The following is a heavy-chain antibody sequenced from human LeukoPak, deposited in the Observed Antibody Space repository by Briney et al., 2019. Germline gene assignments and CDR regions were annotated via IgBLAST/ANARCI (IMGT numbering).Heavy chain of an antibody. CDR2: IYYSGST. J-gene: IGHJ4*02. CDR1: GGSISSSSYY. D-gene: IGHD3-10*01. Sequence: SETLSLTCTVSGGSISSSSYYWGWIRQPPGKGLEWIGSIYYSGSTYYNPSLKSRVTISVDTSKNQFSLKLSSVTAAGTAVYYCARHVQWFGEYVDYWGQGTLVTVSS. V-gene: IGHV4-39*01. CDR3: ARHVQWFGEYVDY.